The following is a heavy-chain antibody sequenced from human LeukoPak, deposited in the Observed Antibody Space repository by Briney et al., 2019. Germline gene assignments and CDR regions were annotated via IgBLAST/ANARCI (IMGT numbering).Heavy chain of an antibody. D-gene: IGHD4-17*01. J-gene: IGHJ5*02. CDR1: GGFLSSGGYY. CDR2: IYYTGST. CDR3: ARVPNYGDDVWFDP. Sequence: PSETLSLTCTVSGGFLSSGGYYWSWIRQHPGKGLEWIAYIYYTGSTYYNPSLKSRVTISVDTSKNQFSLKLRSVTAADTAVYYCARVPNYGDDVWFDPWGQGTLVTVSS. V-gene: IGHV4-31*03.